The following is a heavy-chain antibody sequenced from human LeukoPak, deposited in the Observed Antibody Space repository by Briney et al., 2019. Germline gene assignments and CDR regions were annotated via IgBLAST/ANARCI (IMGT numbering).Heavy chain of an antibody. J-gene: IGHJ4*02. V-gene: IGHV3-30-3*01. CDR1: GFTFSSYA. CDR2: ISYDGSNK. Sequence: HPGGSLRLSCAASGFTFSSYAMHWVRQAPGKGLEWVAVISYDGSNKYYADSVKGRFTISRDNSKNTLYLQMNSLRAEDTAVYYCARAGMPGKDSSGYYYCIDYWGQGTLVTVSS. D-gene: IGHD3-22*01. CDR3: ARAGMPGKDSSGYYYCIDY.